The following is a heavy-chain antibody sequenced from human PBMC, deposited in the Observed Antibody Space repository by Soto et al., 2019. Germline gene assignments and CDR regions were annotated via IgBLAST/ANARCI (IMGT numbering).Heavy chain of an antibody. D-gene: IGHD3-3*01. V-gene: IGHV1-24*01. CDR2: FDPEDGET. CDR1: GYTLTELS. J-gene: IGHJ3*02. Sequence: GASVKVSCKVSGYTLTELSMHWVRQAPGKGLEWMGGFDPEDGETIYAQKFQGRVTMTEDTSTDTAYMELSSLRSEDTAVYYCATDRRLLRFLVYSSKDAFDIWGQGTMVTV. CDR3: ATDRRLLRFLVYSSKDAFDI.